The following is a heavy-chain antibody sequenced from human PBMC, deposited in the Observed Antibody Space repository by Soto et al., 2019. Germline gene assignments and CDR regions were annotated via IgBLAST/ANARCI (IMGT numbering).Heavy chain of an antibody. J-gene: IGHJ4*02. Sequence: EVQLVESGGGLVQPGGSLRLSCEASGFTFSGNSMSWVRQAPGKGLEWVANIKQDGSEKYYVASVKGRFTISRDNAKNSVYLQMNSLRADDTAVYYCARQRGCDYWGQGTLVTVSS. CDR3: ARQRGCDY. CDR2: IKQDGSEK. D-gene: IGHD1-1*01. V-gene: IGHV3-7*01. CDR1: GFTFSGNS.